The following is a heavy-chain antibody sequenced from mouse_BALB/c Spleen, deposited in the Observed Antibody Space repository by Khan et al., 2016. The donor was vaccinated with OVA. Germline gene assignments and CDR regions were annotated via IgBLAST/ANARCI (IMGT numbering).Heavy chain of an antibody. Sequence: QVQLKESGPGLVAPSQSLSITCTVSGFSLTDYAVSWIRQPPGKGLEWLGVIWGGGSKYYNSALKSRLSISKDKSKNQVFLKMNSLQTDDTAMYYCAKDPPYYGMDYWGQGTSVTVSS. J-gene: IGHJ4*01. V-gene: IGHV2-6-5*01. CDR2: IWGGGSK. CDR3: AKDPPYYGMDY. CDR1: GFSLTDYA.